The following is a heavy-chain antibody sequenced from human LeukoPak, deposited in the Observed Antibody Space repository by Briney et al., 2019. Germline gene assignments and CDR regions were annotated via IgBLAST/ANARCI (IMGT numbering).Heavy chain of an antibody. J-gene: IGHJ4*02. CDR3: ARDNGGKPFDY. CDR2: IIPIFGTA. CDR1: GGTFSSYA. D-gene: IGHD4-23*01. Sequence: GSSVKVSCKASGGTFSSYAIGWVRQAPGQGLEWMGGIIPIFGTANYAQKFQGRVTITADKSTSTAYMELSSLRSEDTAVYYCARDNGGKPFDYWGQGTLVTVSS. V-gene: IGHV1-69*06.